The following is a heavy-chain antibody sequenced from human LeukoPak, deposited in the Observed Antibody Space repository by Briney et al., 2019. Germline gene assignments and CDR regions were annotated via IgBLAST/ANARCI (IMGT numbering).Heavy chain of an antibody. J-gene: IGHJ4*02. D-gene: IGHD6-13*01. CDR3: ARLVSPRRGSWYYFDY. Sequence: GESLKISCKGSGYSFTSYWIGWVRQMPGKGLEWMGIIYPGDSDTRYSPSFQGQVTISADKSISTAYLQWSSLKASDTAMYYCARLVSPRRGSWYYFDYWGQGTLVTVSS. CDR2: IYPGDSDT. V-gene: IGHV5-51*01. CDR1: GYSFTSYW.